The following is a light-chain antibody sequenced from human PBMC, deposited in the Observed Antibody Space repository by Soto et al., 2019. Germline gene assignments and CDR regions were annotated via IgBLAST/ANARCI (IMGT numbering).Light chain of an antibody. Sequence: QSALTQPASVSGSPGQSITISCTGTSSDVGGYNYVSWYQQHPVKAPKLMIYDVINRPSGVSNRFSGSKSGNTASLTISGLQAEDEADYYCSSYTSNFGGGNKLTV. J-gene: IGLJ2*01. CDR3: SSYTSN. V-gene: IGLV2-14*01. CDR2: DVI. CDR1: SSDVGGYNY.